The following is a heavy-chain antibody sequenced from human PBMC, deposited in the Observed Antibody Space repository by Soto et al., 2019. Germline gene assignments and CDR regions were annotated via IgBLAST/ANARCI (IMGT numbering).Heavy chain of an antibody. D-gene: IGHD1-26*01. CDR1: GYTFTSYG. Sequence: SVKVSCKASGYTFTSYGFSWVRQAPGQGLEWMGWISAHNGDTIYAQKFQDRITMTTDTSTNTAYLELRSLKSGDTAVFYCARSSGTYPPSRYYYGLDVWG. V-gene: IGHV1-18*01. CDR3: ARSSGTYPPSRYYYGLDV. J-gene: IGHJ6*02. CDR2: ISAHNGDT.